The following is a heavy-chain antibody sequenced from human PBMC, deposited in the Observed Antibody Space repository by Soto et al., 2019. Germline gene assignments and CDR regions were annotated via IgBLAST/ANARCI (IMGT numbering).Heavy chain of an antibody. CDR3: AKDRRDGDFMHILVVDF. CDR2: MSYDESKK. Sequence: GGSLRLSCATSGCRLSSYAMHWVRQAPGKGLEWVALMSYDESKKYYADSVKGRFTISRDTSKNTLVLEMNNLRVEDTAVYYCAKDRRDGDFMHILVVDFWGQGALVTVSS. D-gene: IGHD2-15*01. J-gene: IGHJ4*02. CDR1: GCRLSSYA. V-gene: IGHV3-30*18.